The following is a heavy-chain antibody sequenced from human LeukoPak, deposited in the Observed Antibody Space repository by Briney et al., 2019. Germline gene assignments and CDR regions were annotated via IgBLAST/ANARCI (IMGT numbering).Heavy chain of an antibody. J-gene: IGHJ4*02. CDR1: GYTFTSYR. CDR2: ISAYNGNT. V-gene: IGHV1-18*01. D-gene: IGHD2-2*02. CDR3: ARGYCSSTSCYTGDY. Sequence: ASVKVSCKASGYTFTSYRIRWVRQAPGQGLEWMGWISAYNGNTNYAQKLQGRVTMTTDTSTSTAYMELRSLRSDDTAVYYCARGYCSSTSCYTGDYWGQGTLVTVSS.